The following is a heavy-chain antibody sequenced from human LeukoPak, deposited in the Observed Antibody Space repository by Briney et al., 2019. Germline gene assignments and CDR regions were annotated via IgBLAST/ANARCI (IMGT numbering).Heavy chain of an antibody. D-gene: IGHD2-15*01. Sequence: GGSLRLSCAASGSTFSSYSMNWVRQAPGKGLEWVSTISGSTIYIYYADSVKGRFTISRDNTKNSLSLQMNSLRAEDTAVYYCARVRCSRGTCYLDYWGQGTLVTVSS. CDR1: GSTFSSYS. J-gene: IGHJ4*02. V-gene: IGHV3-21*06. CDR3: ARVRCSRGTCYLDY. CDR2: ISGSTIYI.